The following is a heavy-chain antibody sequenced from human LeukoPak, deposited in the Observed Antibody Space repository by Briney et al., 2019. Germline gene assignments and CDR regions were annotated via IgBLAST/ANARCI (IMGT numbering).Heavy chain of an antibody. CDR1: GYTFTSYD. J-gene: IGHJ5*01. CDR2: MNPNSGNT. Sequence: GASVKVSCKASGYTFTSYDINWVRQATGQGLEWMGWMNPNSGNTGYAQKFQGRVTMTRNTSISTAYMELSSLRSEDTAVYYCARGRYDSSGYNWFDPWGQGTTVTVSS. D-gene: IGHD6-25*01. CDR3: ARGRYDSSGYNWFDP. V-gene: IGHV1-8*01.